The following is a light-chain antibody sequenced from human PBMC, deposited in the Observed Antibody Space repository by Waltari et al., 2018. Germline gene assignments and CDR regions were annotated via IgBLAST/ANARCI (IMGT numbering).Light chain of an antibody. CDR3: QQYYDAPRT. Sequence: DIVMTQSPDSLAVSLGERATINCKSSQSVLYSSNNKNYLAWYRQKPGQPPKLLIYWASTRESGGPDRFSGSGSGTDFTLTIGSLQAEDVAVYYCQQYYDAPRTFGQGTKVEIK. V-gene: IGKV4-1*01. CDR1: QSVLYSSNNKNY. J-gene: IGKJ1*01. CDR2: WAS.